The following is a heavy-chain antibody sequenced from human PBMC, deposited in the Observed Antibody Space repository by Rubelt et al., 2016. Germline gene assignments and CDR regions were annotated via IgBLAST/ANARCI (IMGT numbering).Heavy chain of an antibody. CDR3: ATGIVVVPAHVPSRDD. Sequence: QVQLVQSGAEVKKPGASVKVSCKVSGYTLTELSMHWVRQAPGKGLEWMGGFDPEDGETIYAQKFQGNVTMTEDTSTDTAYMELSSLRSEDTAVYYCATGIVVVPAHVPSRDDWGQGTLVTVSS. J-gene: IGHJ4*02. CDR1: GYTLTELS. D-gene: IGHD2-2*01. CDR2: FDPEDGET. V-gene: IGHV1-24*01.